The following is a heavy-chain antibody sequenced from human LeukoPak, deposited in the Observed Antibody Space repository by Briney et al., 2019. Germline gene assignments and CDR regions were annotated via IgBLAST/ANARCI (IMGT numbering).Heavy chain of an antibody. CDR2: IIPIFGTA. V-gene: IGHV1-69*13. CDR1: GGTFSSYA. J-gene: IGHJ5*02. Sequence: ASVKVSCKASGGTFSSYAISWVRQAPGQGLEWMGGIIPIFGTANYAQKFQGRVTITADESTSTAYMELSSLRSEDTAVYYCARDRRDGYNLKRQFNWFDPWGQGTLVTVSP. D-gene: IGHD5-24*01. CDR3: ARDRRDGYNLKRQFNWFDP.